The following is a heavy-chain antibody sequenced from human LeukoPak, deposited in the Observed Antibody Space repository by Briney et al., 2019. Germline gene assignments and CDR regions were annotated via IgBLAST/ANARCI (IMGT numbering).Heavy chain of an antibody. V-gene: IGHV3-21*01. D-gene: IGHD6-19*01. J-gene: IGHJ4*02. CDR2: ISSSGRFI. Sequence: GGSLRLSCAASGFTFSSYAMSWVRQAPGKGLEWISSISSSGRFIYYADSLKGRFTISRDNAKNSLFLQVNSLRAEDTAVYYCARDLWAVAGVPFDYWGQGTLVTVSS. CDR3: ARDLWAVAGVPFDY. CDR1: GFTFSSYA.